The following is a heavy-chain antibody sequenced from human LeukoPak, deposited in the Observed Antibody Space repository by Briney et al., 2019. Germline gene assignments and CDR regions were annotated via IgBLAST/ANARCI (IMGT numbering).Heavy chain of an antibody. CDR1: GGSISGGAYS. CDR3: AREIMAAFDI. J-gene: IGHJ3*02. V-gene: IGHV4-30-2*06. Sequence: SETLSHTCAVSGGSISGGAYSWGWIRQSPGKGLEWIGYIYHSGSTYYNPSLQSRVTISLDRSKNQFSLKLSSVTAADTAVYYCAREIMAAFDIWGQGTMVTVSS. CDR2: IYHSGST. D-gene: IGHD5-24*01.